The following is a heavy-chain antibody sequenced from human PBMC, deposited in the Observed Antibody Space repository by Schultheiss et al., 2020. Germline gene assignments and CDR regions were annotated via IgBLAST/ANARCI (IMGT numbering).Heavy chain of an antibody. CDR3: TRDPDSGPRKEIIYGMDV. CDR1: GFTVSSNY. V-gene: IGHV3-49*04. CDR2: IRSKAYGGTT. Sequence: GGSLRLSCAASGFTVSSNYMSWVRQAPGKGLEWVGFIRSKAYGGTTEYAASVKGRFTISRDDSKSIAYLQMNSLKTEDTAVYYCTRDPDSGPRKEIIYGMDVWGQGTTVTVSS. J-gene: IGHJ6*02. D-gene: IGHD6-19*01.